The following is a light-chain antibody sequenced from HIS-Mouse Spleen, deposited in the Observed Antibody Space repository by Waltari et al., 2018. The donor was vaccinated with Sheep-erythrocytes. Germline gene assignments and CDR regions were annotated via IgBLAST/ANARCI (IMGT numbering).Light chain of an antibody. CDR1: ALPKKY. J-gene: IGLJ3*02. Sequence: SYELTQPPSVSVSPGQTARITCSGDALPKKYAYWYQQKSGQAPVLLIYEDSKRTSGIPERFSGSSSGTMATLTISGAQVEDDADYYCYSTDSSGNHWVFGGGTKLTVL. V-gene: IGLV3-10*01. CDR2: EDS. CDR3: YSTDSSGNHWV.